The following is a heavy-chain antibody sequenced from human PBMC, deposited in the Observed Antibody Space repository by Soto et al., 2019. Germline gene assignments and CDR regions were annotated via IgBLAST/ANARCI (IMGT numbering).Heavy chain of an antibody. J-gene: IGHJ6*02. CDR3: ATGVVPATKWGYYSYGLDV. Sequence: QVQLVECGGGSVKPGGSLRLSCAASGFTFSDYYMSWIRQAPGKGLEWVSYISSGGFITYYADSVKGRFTTSWDKAKNSLYLQMNTLSANDTAVYYCATGVVPATKWGYYSYGLDVWGQGTTVTVSS. D-gene: IGHD2-2*01. CDR1: GFTFSDYY. CDR2: ISSGGFIT. V-gene: IGHV3-11*01.